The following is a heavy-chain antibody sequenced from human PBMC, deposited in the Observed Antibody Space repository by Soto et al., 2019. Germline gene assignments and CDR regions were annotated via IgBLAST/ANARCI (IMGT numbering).Heavy chain of an antibody. CDR3: ARDSDSVADSGWFHP. Sequence: QGQLVESGGGVVQPGRSLRLSCAASGFTFSNYGMHWVRQAPVKGLEWVAGIWYDGSNPYYADSVKGRFTISRDSSKNTMYLQINSLRTEVTAVFYCARDSDSVADSGWFHPWGQGTLVTVSS. CDR1: GFTFSNYG. V-gene: IGHV3-33*01. J-gene: IGHJ5*02. CDR2: IWYDGSNP. D-gene: IGHD2-15*01.